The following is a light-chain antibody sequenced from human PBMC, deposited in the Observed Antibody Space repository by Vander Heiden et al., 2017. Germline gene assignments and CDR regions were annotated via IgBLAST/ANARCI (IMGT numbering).Light chain of an antibody. Sequence: QPVPTQPPPASGTPGQRVTLSCSGSLSNIGSNYIRWHQQLPGTAPKLLIYRNNERPSEVPDRFSSSKSDTSASLAISGLRSEDEADYYCAAWDGGLSGWVFGGGTKLTVL. J-gene: IGLJ3*02. CDR3: AAWDGGLSGWV. CDR1: LSNIGSNY. V-gene: IGLV1-47*01. CDR2: RNN.